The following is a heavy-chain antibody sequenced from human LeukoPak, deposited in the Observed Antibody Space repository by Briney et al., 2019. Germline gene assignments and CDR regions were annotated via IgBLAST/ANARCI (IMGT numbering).Heavy chain of an antibody. CDR1: GFTFSSYF. V-gene: IGHV3-53*01. D-gene: IGHD2-15*01. CDR2: LYNGGSP. CDR3: ARAQDYCSGGSCYGYFQH. Sequence: GGSLRLSCAASGFTFSSYFMNWVRQAPGKGLEWVSTLYNGGSPHYADSVKGRFTISSDKSKNTLFLQMNSLRAEDTAVYYCARAQDYCSGGSCYGYFQHWGQGSLVTVSS. J-gene: IGHJ1*01.